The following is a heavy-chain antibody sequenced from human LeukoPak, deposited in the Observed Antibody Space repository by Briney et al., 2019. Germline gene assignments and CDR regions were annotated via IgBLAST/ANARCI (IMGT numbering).Heavy chain of an antibody. CDR2: ISGSGGST. J-gene: IGHJ4*02. D-gene: IGHD3-22*01. CDR3: AEDSWGSSGTYYFDY. CDR1: GFTFSSYA. V-gene: IGHV3-23*01. Sequence: GGSLRLSCAASGFTFSSYAMSWVRQAPGKGLEWVSAISGSGGSTYYADSVKGRFTISRDNSKNTLYLQMNSLRAEDTAVYYCAEDSWGSSGTYYFDYWGQGTLVTVSS.